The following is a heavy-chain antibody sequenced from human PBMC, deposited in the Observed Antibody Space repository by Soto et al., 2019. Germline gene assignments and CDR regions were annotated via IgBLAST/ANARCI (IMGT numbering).Heavy chain of an antibody. CDR1: GFSFSIYS. Sequence: EVQLVESGGGLVQPGGSLRLSCAASGFSFSIYSMNWVRQAPGKGLEWVSYIGSSSTTIYYADSVKGRFTISRDNAKNSLHLQMHSLRAEDTAVYYCARGDYDMDVWGQGTTVTVSS. CDR3: ARGDYDMDV. CDR2: IGSSSTTI. J-gene: IGHJ6*02. V-gene: IGHV3-48*01.